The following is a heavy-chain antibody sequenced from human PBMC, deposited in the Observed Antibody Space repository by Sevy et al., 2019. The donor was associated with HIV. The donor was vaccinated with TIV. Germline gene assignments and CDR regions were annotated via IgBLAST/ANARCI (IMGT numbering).Heavy chain of an antibody. CDR3: TTKHGFWSGYYYFDY. V-gene: IGHV3-15*01. Sequence: GGSLRLSCAASGLTFNNAWMTWVRQAPGMGLEWVGRIKIKTDGGTTYYAAPVKSRFTISRDDSKNTLYLQMNSLKTEDTSVYYCTTKHGFWSGYYYFDYWGQGTLVTVSS. CDR2: IKIKTDGGTT. CDR1: GLTFNNAW. D-gene: IGHD3-3*01. J-gene: IGHJ4*02.